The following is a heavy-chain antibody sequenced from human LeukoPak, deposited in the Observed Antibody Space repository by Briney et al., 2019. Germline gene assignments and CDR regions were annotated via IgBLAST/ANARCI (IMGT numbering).Heavy chain of an antibody. Sequence: PSETLSLTCGVDGGSLSGYDWTWVRQPPGKGLEWIGQINYGGDTNYNPSLKSRVTISVDTSKNQFSLKVTSVTAADTAVYYCARGLGWKVTPMGLFYMDVWGEGATVTVSS. CDR2: INYGGDT. CDR3: ARGLGWKVTPMGLFYMDV. CDR1: GGSLSGYD. D-gene: IGHD1-1*01. J-gene: IGHJ6*03. V-gene: IGHV4-34*01.